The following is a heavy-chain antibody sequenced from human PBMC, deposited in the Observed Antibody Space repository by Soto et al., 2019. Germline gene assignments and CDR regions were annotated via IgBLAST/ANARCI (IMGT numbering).Heavy chain of an antibody. D-gene: IGHD3-22*01. CDR2: IIPIFGTA. CDR3: ARGIDDSSGYPIDY. V-gene: IGHV1-69*13. Sequence: TSVKIACKASGGTVSSSVVSWVRKTPGQGLEWMGGIIPIFGTANYAQKFQGRVTITADESTSTAYMELSSLRSEDTAVYYCARGIDDSSGYPIDYWGQGTLVTVSS. J-gene: IGHJ4*02. CDR1: GGTVSSSV.